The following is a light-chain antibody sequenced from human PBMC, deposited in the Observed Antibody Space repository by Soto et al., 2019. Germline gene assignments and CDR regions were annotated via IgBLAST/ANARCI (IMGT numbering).Light chain of an antibody. CDR2: NNN. Sequence: QSVLTQPPSPSGTPGQRVTISCSGSSSNTGSNTVNWYQQLPGTAPKLLIYNNNQRPSGVPDRFSGSKSGTSASLAISGLQSEDEADYYCAAWDDSLNGLVFGTGTKVTVL. CDR3: AAWDDSLNGLV. J-gene: IGLJ1*01. CDR1: SSNTGSNT. V-gene: IGLV1-44*01.